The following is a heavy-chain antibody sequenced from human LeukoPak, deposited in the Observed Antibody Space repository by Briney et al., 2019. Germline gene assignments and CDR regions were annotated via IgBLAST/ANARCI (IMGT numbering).Heavy chain of an antibody. Sequence: GRSLRLSCAASGFTFSSYGMHWVRQAPGKGLEWVAVISYDGSNKYYADSVKGRFTISRDNSKNTLYLQMNSLRAEDTAVCYCAKDMAVAGSYFDYWGQGTLVTVSS. CDR3: AKDMAVAGSYFDY. V-gene: IGHV3-30*18. J-gene: IGHJ4*02. CDR2: ISYDGSNK. D-gene: IGHD6-19*01. CDR1: GFTFSSYG.